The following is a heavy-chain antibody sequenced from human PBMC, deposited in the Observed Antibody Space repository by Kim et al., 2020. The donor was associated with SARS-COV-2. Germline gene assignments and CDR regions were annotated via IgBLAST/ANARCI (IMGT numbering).Heavy chain of an antibody. V-gene: IGHV4-34*01. CDR1: GGSFSGYY. D-gene: IGHD3-10*01. J-gene: IGHJ6*02. CDR2: INHSGST. CDR3: ARQPYVLLWFGELERWGMDV. Sequence: SETLSLTCAVYGGSFSGYYWSWIRQPPGKGLEWIGEINHSGSTNYNPSLKSRVTISVDTSKNQFSLKLSSVTAADTAVYYCARQPYVLLWFGELERWGMDVWGQGTTVTVSS.